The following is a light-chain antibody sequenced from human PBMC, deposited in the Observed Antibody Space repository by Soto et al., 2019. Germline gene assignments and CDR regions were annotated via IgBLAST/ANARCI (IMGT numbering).Light chain of an antibody. Sequence: DIQMTQSPSSLSASVGDRVTITCRASQTIIFYLNWYQQKPGKAPKLLIYAASNLQSGVPSRFSGSGSGTEFTLTISSLQPEDFATYFCQQSYTTPVYTFGQGTNLEI. CDR3: QQSYTTPVYT. CDR2: AAS. J-gene: IGKJ2*01. CDR1: QTIIFY. V-gene: IGKV1-39*01.